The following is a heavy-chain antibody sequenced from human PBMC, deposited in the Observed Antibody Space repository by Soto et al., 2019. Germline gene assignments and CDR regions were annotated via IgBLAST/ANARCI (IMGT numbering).Heavy chain of an antibody. V-gene: IGHV3-30*18. CDR1: GFTFSSSG. CDR3: AKDNPTTAY. D-gene: IGHD5-12*01. Sequence: QVQVVETGGGVVQPGTSLRLSCAASGFTFSSSGMHWVRQAPGKGLEWVALISYDGSNKYYADSVKGRFTISRDDSKNTLYLQMNSLRAEDTAMYYCAKDNPTTAYWGQGTLVAVSS. J-gene: IGHJ4*02. CDR2: ISYDGSNK.